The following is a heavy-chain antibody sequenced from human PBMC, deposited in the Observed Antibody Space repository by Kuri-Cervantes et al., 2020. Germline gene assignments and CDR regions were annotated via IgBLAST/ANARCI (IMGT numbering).Heavy chain of an antibody. Sequence: GGSLRLSCAASGFTVSSNYMSWVRQAPGKGLEWVAVIWYDGSNKYYADSVKGRFTISRDNSKNTLYLQMNSLRAEDTAVYYCARDYYDSSGHSYWGQGTLVTVSS. CDR3: ARDYYDSSGHSY. CDR1: GFTVSSNY. V-gene: IGHV3-33*08. CDR2: IWYDGSNK. J-gene: IGHJ4*02. D-gene: IGHD3-22*01.